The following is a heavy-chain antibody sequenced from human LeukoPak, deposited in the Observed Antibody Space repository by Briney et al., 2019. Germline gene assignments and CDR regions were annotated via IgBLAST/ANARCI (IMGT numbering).Heavy chain of an antibody. Sequence: GGSLRLSCATSGFTFSRFSMRWVRQAPGKGLEWVANIKQDGSEKYYVDSVKGRFTISRDNAKNSLYLQMNSLRAEDTAVYYCAREGYDYDPPGCWGQGTLVTVSS. D-gene: IGHD3-16*01. V-gene: IGHV3-7*01. J-gene: IGHJ4*02. CDR1: GFTFSRFS. CDR2: IKQDGSEK. CDR3: AREGYDYDPPGC.